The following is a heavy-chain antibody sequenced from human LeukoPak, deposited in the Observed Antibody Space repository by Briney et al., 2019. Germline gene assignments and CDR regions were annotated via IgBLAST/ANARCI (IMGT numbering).Heavy chain of an antibody. CDR2: INSRGNTK. V-gene: IGHV3-48*03. CDR1: GFTFSTCE. Sequence: GGSLRLSCAASGFTFSTCEMNWVRQAPGKGLEWVSYINSRGNTKHYSDSVKGRFTVSRDNAKNSLYLQMNSLRAEDTAMYYCARDQNWSPDWWGQGTLVTVSS. D-gene: IGHD1-1*01. CDR3: ARDQNWSPDW. J-gene: IGHJ4*02.